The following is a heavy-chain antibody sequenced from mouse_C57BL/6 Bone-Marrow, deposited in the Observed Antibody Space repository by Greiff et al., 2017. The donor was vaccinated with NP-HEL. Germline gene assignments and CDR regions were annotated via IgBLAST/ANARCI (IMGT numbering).Heavy chain of an antibody. Sequence: QVQLKQSGAELARPGASVKLSCKASGYTFTSYGISWVKQRPGQGLEWIGEIYPRSGNTYYNEKFKGKATLTADKSSSTAYMELRSLTSEDSAVYFCAREGLFTTVVARDYWGQGTTLTVSS. D-gene: IGHD1-1*01. V-gene: IGHV1-81*01. CDR3: AREGLFTTVVARDY. J-gene: IGHJ2*01. CDR2: IYPRSGNT. CDR1: GYTFTSYG.